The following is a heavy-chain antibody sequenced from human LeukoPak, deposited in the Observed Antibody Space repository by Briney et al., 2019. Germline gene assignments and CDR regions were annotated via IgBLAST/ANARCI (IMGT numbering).Heavy chain of an antibody. CDR3: ARGVVPSAVVGFDP. J-gene: IGHJ5*02. CDR2: IYYSGST. D-gene: IGHD2-2*01. CDR1: GGSISSYY. V-gene: IGHV4-59*01. Sequence: KSSETLSLTCTVSGGSISSYYWSWIRQPPGKGLEWIGYIYYSGSTNYNPSLKSRVTISVDTSKNQFSLKLSSVTAADTAVYYCARGVVPSAVVGFDPWGQGTLVTVSS.